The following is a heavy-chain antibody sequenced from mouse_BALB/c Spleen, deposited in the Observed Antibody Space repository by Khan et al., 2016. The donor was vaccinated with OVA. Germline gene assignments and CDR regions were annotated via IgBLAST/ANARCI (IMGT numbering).Heavy chain of an antibody. Sequence: QVQLKQSGPGLVAPSQSLSITCTVYGYSLTRYGVHWVRQPPGKGLEWLGLIWAGGSTNYNWALMSRLSISIDNSKSLVFLIMTSLQTDDTALYYCARSKYHARYWGQGTTLTVSS. CDR2: IWAGGST. CDR3: ARSKYHARY. CDR1: GYSLTRYG. D-gene: IGHD3-3*01. V-gene: IGHV2-9*02. J-gene: IGHJ2*01.